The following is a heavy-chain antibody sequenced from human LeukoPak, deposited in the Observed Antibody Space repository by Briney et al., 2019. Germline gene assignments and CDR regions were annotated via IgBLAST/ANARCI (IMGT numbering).Heavy chain of an antibody. CDR2: IYYSGST. D-gene: IGHD3-22*01. Sequence: SETLSLTCTVSGGSISSYYWSWIRQPPGRGLEWIGYIYYSGSTNYSPSLKSRVTISVDTSKNQFSLKLSSVTAADTAVYYCARDRGPYDSSGYLGYWGQGTLVTVSS. CDR1: GGSISSYY. J-gene: IGHJ4*02. V-gene: IGHV4-59*01. CDR3: ARDRGPYDSSGYLGY.